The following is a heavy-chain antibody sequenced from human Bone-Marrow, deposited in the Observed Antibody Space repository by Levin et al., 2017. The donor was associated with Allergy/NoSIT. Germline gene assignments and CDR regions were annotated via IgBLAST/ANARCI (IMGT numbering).Heavy chain of an antibody. CDR3: VRDRGDYDEPLRLFDH. CDR2: ISKGSGIR. J-gene: IGHJ4*02. CDR1: GFSFSSYS. D-gene: IGHD4-17*01. V-gene: IGHV3-48*01. Sequence: PGGSLRLSCAASGFSFSSYSMNWVRQAPGKGLEWVSYISKGSGIRLYADSVKGRFTISRDNAKNLLYLQMDSLRVEDTAVYYCVRDRGDYDEPLRLFDHWGQGTLVTVSS.